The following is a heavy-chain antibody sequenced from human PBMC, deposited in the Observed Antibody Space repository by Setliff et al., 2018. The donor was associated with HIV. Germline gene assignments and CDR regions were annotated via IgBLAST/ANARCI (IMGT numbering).Heavy chain of an antibody. Sequence: ASVKVSCKASGYTFTNYDINWVRQATGQGLEWVGWMNPNSGNTGYAQKFQGRVTMTRNTSRNTAYMELRSLRSEDTAMYYCAKAVPDYGDYYFDYWGQGTPVTVSS. CDR2: MNPNSGNT. CDR1: GYTFTNYD. V-gene: IGHV1-8*02. CDR3: AKAVPDYGDYYFDY. J-gene: IGHJ4*02. D-gene: IGHD4-17*01.